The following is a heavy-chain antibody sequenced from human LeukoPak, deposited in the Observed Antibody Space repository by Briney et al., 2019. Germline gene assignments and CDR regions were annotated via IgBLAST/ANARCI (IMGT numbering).Heavy chain of an antibody. CDR2: IYTNGWT. Sequence: SQTLSLTCTISGGSINSDLYYWAWLRQPAGKRLEWIGRIYTNGWTDYNPSLKSRVTISVDTSKNQFSLKLSFVTAADTAFYYYARGSGWNSFDPWGQGTLVTVSS. J-gene: IGHJ5*02. D-gene: IGHD6-19*01. V-gene: IGHV4-61*02. CDR1: GGSINSDLYY. CDR3: ARGSGWNSFDP.